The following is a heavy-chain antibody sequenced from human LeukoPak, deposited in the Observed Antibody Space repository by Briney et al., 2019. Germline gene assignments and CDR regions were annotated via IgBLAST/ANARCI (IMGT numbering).Heavy chain of an antibody. CDR2: IRYDGSNK. CDR1: GFTFSSYG. D-gene: IGHD4-23*01. J-gene: IGHJ6*03. CDR3: AKEIWGYGGNLGHLYYYYMDV. V-gene: IGHV3-30*02. Sequence: PGGSLRPSCAASGFTFSSYGMRWVRQAPGKGLEWVAFIRYDGSNKYYADSVKGRFTISRDNSKNTLYLQMNSLRAEDTAVYYCAKEIWGYGGNLGHLYYYYMDVWGKGTTVTVSS.